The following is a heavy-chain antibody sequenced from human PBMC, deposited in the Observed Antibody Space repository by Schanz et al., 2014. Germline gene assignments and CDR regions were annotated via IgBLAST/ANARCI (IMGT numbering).Heavy chain of an antibody. CDR3: ARDRRNADLDY. D-gene: IGHD1-1*01. V-gene: IGHV3-23*04. Sequence: EVQLVESGGGLVQPGGSLRLSCAASGFTFSSYAMSWVRQAPGKGLEWVSAMNESHSTIYYADSVRGRFTISRDNAENSLYLQMNSLRAEDTALYYCARDRRNADLDYWGQGTLVTVSS. J-gene: IGHJ4*02. CDR2: MNESHSTI. CDR1: GFTFSSYA.